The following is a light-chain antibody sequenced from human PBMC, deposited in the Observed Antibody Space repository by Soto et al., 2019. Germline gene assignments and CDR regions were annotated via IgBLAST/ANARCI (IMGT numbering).Light chain of an antibody. CDR1: QSININ. CDR3: QQYGNSPQT. V-gene: IGKV3-20*01. CDR2: GAS. J-gene: IGKJ1*01. Sequence: EIGMTQSPATLSVSPGERATLSCRASQSININLAWYQQKPGQAPRLLIYGASSRATGIPNRFSGSGSGTDFTLTISRLEPEDFAVYYCQQYGNSPQTFGQGTKVDIK.